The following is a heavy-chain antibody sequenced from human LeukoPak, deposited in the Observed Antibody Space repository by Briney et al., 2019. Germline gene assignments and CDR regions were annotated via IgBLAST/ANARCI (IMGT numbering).Heavy chain of an antibody. CDR1: GGTFSSYA. V-gene: IGHV1-69*05. Sequence: SVKVSCKASGGTFSSYAMSWVRQAPGQGLEWMGGIIPIFGTANYAQKFQGRVTITTDESTSTAYMELSSLRSEDTAVYYCASAYCSSTSCSSYYFDYWGRGTLVTVSS. J-gene: IGHJ4*02. D-gene: IGHD2-2*01. CDR3: ASAYCSSTSCSSYYFDY. CDR2: IIPIFGTA.